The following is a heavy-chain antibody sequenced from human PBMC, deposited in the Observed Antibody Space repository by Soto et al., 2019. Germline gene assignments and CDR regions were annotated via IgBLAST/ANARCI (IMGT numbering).Heavy chain of an antibody. J-gene: IGHJ6*02. CDR3: ARGRRTYYDFWSGYERSYYYGMDV. CDR1: GYTFTGYD. Sequence: ASVKVSCKASGYTFTGYDMHWVRQGRGQGLEWMGWINPNSGGTNYAQKFQGWVTMTRDTSISTAYMELSRLRSDDTAVYYCARGRRTYYDFWSGYERSYYYGMDVWGQGTTVTVSS. D-gene: IGHD3-3*01. CDR2: INPNSGGT. V-gene: IGHV1-2*04.